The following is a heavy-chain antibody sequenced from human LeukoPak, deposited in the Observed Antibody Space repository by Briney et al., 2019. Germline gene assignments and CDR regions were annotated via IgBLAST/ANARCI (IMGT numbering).Heavy chain of an antibody. CDR2: ISGSDGST. CDR3: AKFYRATRGACDS. D-gene: IGHD2-21*02. V-gene: IGHV3-23*01. CDR1: GFSFSSFG. Sequence: GGSLGLSCAASGFSFSSFGMSWVRQAPGKGLEWVSRISGSDGSTDYADSVKGRFTISRDNSKNTLYLQMNSLRAEDTAIYYCAKFYRATRGACDSWGQGTLVTVSS. J-gene: IGHJ4*02.